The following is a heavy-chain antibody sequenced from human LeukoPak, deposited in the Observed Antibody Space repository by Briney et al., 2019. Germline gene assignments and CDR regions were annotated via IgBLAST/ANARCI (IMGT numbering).Heavy chain of an antibody. J-gene: IGHJ5*02. Sequence: SQALSLTCTVSGGSISSGDYYWSWIRQPPGKGLERIAYMYYSGSTYYNPSLKSRVTMSADTSKNQLSLKLSSVTAADTAVYYCARPYYYDSRIDPWGQGILVTVSS. D-gene: IGHD3-22*01. CDR1: GGSISSGDYY. CDR2: MYYSGST. CDR3: ARPYYYDSRIDP. V-gene: IGHV4-30-4*01.